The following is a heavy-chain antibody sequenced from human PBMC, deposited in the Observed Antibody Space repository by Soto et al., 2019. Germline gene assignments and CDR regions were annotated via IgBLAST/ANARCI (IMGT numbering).Heavy chain of an antibody. Sequence: PVGSLRLSCAASGFTFSSYAMSWVRQAPGKGLEWVSAISGSGGSTYYADSVKGRFTISRDNSKNTLYLQMNSLRAEDTAVYYCAKAKGIWELLGGYYFDYWGQGTLVTVSS. D-gene: IGHD1-26*01. CDR1: GFTFSSYA. J-gene: IGHJ4*02. CDR2: ISGSGGST. V-gene: IGHV3-23*01. CDR3: AKAKGIWELLGGYYFDY.